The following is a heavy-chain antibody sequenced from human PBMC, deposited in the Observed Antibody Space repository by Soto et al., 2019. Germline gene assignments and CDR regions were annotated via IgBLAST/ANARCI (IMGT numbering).Heavy chain of an antibody. Sequence: QVQLVQSGAEVKKPGASVKVSCKASGYTFTNYYMHWVRQAPVQGLEWMGIINPNGGTTTYAQKFQGRVTMTRDTSTSTVYMEVSSLRSEDTAVYHCIRDVLNSWYYYGTGSEAYFDYWGQGTLVTVSS. CDR1: GYTFTNYY. CDR3: IRDVLNSWYYYGTGSEAYFDY. CDR2: INPNGGTT. J-gene: IGHJ4*02. V-gene: IGHV1-46*03. D-gene: IGHD3-10*01.